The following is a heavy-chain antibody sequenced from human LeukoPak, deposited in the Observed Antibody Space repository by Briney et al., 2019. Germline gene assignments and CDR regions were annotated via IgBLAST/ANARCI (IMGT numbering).Heavy chain of an antibody. CDR2: ISYDGSNK. CDR3: ARDIEEYYYYGMDV. Sequence: GGSLRLSCAASGFNFSSYWMHWVRQAPGKGLEWVAVISYDGSNKYYADSVKGRFTISRDNSKNTLYLQMNSLRAEDTAVYYCARDIEEYYYYGMDVWGKGTTVTVSS. V-gene: IGHV3-30*03. D-gene: IGHD3-16*02. CDR1: GFNFSSYW. J-gene: IGHJ6*04.